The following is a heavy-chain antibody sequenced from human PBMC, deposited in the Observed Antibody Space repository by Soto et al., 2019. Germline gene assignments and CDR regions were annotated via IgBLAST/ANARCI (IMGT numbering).Heavy chain of an antibody. J-gene: IGHJ4*02. CDR2: IYYSGDT. Sequence: SETLSLTCTVSGDSISSSRYYWGWIRQPSGKGLEWIGNIYYSGDTYFNPSLKSRVTIFMDTSKKQFSLKLSSVTAADTAMYYCARQGSNFWSGYYLDYWGPGILVTLSS. CDR1: GDSISSSRYY. CDR3: ARQGSNFWSGYYLDY. D-gene: IGHD3-3*01. V-gene: IGHV4-39*01.